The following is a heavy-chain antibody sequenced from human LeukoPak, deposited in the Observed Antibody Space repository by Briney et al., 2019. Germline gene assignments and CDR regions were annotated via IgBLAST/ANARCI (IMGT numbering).Heavy chain of an antibody. CDR3: AKDLGPRSVHDGFDI. Sequence: GGSLRLSCAASGFTFSSYGMHWVRQAPGEGLEWVAFIRYDGTNKYYTDSVEGRFTISRDNSKKTLYLQMNSLRAEDTAVYYCAKDLGPRSVHDGFDIWGQGTMVTVSS. D-gene: IGHD5/OR15-5a*01. CDR2: IRYDGTNK. V-gene: IGHV3-30*02. CDR1: GFTFSSYG. J-gene: IGHJ3*02.